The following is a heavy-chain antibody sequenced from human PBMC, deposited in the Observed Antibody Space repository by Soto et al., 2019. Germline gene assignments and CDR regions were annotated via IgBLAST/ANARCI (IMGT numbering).Heavy chain of an antibody. CDR3: ARRETQGPIDY. Sequence: SETLSLTCAVSGYSISSSNWWGWIRQPPGKGLEWIGYIYYSGTTYYNPSLKSRVTMSVDTSKNQFSLKLTSVTAVDTAVYYCARRETQGPIDYWAQETLVTVS. CDR1: GYSISSSNW. CDR2: IYYSGTT. J-gene: IGHJ4*02. V-gene: IGHV4-28*01. D-gene: IGHD1-26*01.